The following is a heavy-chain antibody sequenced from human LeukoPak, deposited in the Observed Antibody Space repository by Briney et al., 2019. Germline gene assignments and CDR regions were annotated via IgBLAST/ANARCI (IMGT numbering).Heavy chain of an antibody. Sequence: PGGSLRLSCAASGFTFSSYAMSWVRQAPGKGLEWVSGISGSGGSTYYADSVKGRFTISRDNSKNTLYLQMNSLRAEDTAVYYCAEDQGYDGQNWFDPWGQGTLVTVSS. CDR1: GFTFSSYA. CDR3: AEDQGYDGQNWFDP. V-gene: IGHV3-23*01. D-gene: IGHD1-1*01. CDR2: ISGSGGST. J-gene: IGHJ5*02.